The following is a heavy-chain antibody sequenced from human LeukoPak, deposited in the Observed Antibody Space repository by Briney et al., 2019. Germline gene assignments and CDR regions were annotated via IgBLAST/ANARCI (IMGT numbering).Heavy chain of an antibody. J-gene: IGHJ4*02. CDR3: ARLDTATGTFDY. V-gene: IGHV3-30-3*01. D-gene: IGHD5-18*01. CDR1: GFTFSSYA. CDR2: ISYDGSNK. Sequence: PGGSLRLSCAASGFTFSSYAMHWVRQAPGKGLEWVAVISYDGSNKYYADSVKGRFTISRDNSKNTLYLQMNSLRAEDTAVYYCARLDTATGTFDYWGQGTLVTASS.